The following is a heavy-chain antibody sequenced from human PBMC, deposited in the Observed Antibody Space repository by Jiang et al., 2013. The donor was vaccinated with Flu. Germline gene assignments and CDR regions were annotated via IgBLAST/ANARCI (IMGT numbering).Heavy chain of an antibody. Sequence: GYTLTELSMHWVRQAPGKGLEWMGGFDPEDGETIYAQKFQGRVTMTEDTSTDTAYMELSSLRSEDTAVYYCATSPTVTTLGWFDPWGQGTLVTVSS. J-gene: IGHJ5*02. V-gene: IGHV1-24*01. CDR3: ATSPTVTTLGWFDP. CDR2: FDPEDGET. CDR1: GYTLTELS. D-gene: IGHD4-17*01.